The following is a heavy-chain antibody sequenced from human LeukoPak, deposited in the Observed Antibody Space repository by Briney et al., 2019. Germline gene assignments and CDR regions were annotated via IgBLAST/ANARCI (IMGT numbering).Heavy chain of an antibody. CDR2: IKQDGSEE. CDR3: ARDPYSSTWSYGMDV. Sequence: GGSLRLSCAASGFTFSSYWMSWVRQAPGRGLEWVANIKQDGSEEVYVGSVKGRFTISRDNAKNSLFLQMNTLKAEDTAVYYCARDPYSSTWSYGMDVWGQGTTVTVSS. CDR1: GFTFSSYW. J-gene: IGHJ6*02. V-gene: IGHV3-7*05. D-gene: IGHD6-6*01.